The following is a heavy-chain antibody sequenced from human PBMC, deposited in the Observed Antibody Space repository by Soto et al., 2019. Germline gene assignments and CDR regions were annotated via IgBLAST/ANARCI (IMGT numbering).Heavy chain of an antibody. Sequence: PGGSLRLSGAASGFTFDDYSMHWVRQAPGKGLEWVSGISWNSVSIGYADSVKGRFTISRDNAKNSLYLQMNSLRAEDTALYYCAKGRSIYYSYGMDVWGQGTTVTVSS. J-gene: IGHJ6*02. D-gene: IGHD3-3*02. CDR1: GFTFDDYS. CDR2: ISWNSVSI. V-gene: IGHV3-9*01. CDR3: AKGRSIYYSYGMDV.